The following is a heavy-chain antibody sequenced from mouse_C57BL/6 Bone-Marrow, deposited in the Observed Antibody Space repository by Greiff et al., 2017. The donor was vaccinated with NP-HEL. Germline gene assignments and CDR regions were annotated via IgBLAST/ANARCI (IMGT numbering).Heavy chain of an antibody. J-gene: IGHJ4*01. CDR1: GYTFTSYW. D-gene: IGHD2-1*01. CDR3: ARYGNYHYYAMDY. V-gene: IGHV1-53*01. CDR2: INPSNGGT. Sequence: QVQLQQPGTELVKPGASVKLSCKASGYTFTSYWMHWVKQRPGQGLEWIGNINPSNGGTNYNEKFKSKATLTVDKASSTAYMQLSSLTSEDSAVYYCARYGNYHYYAMDYWGQGTSVTVSS.